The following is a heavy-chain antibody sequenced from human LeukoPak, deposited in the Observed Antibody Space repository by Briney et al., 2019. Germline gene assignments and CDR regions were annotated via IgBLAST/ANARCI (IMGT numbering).Heavy chain of an antibody. V-gene: IGHV4-38-2*01. Sequence: SETLSLTCAVSGYSISSGYYWGWIRQPPGKGLEWIGSIYHSGSTYYNPSLKSRVTISVDTSKNQFSLKLSSVTAADTAVYYCARLGYYYGSVSYYTPVYYYYYMDVWGKGTTVTVSS. CDR3: ARLGYYYGSVSYYTPVYYYYYMDV. CDR2: IYHSGST. D-gene: IGHD3-10*01. CDR1: GYSISSGYY. J-gene: IGHJ6*03.